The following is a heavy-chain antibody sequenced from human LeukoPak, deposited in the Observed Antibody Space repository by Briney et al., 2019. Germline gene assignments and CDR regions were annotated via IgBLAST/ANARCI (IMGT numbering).Heavy chain of an antibody. Sequence: GASVKVSCKAPGYTFTSYAISWVRQAPGQGLEWMGGIIPIFGTANYAQKFQGRVTITADESTSTAYMELSSLRSEDTAVYYCAREAQHLYSSGWFYYFDYWGQGTLVTVSS. CDR2: IIPIFGTA. V-gene: IGHV1-69*13. CDR1: GYTFTSYA. J-gene: IGHJ4*02. CDR3: AREAQHLYSSGWFYYFDY. D-gene: IGHD6-19*01.